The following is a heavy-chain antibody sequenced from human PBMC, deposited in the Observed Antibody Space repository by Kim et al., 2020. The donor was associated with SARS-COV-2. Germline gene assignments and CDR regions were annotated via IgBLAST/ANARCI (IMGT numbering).Heavy chain of an antibody. CDR1: GFTFSNYW. CDR3: ARDXXXYYRGTYFFGAFXX. Sequence: GGSLRLSCAAFGFTFSNYWMTWVRQAPGKGLEWVANIKQDGSEKEYVDSVKGRFTIFRDNAKNSLYLQMXXXRAEDTAVYYCARDXXXYYRGTYFFGAFXXWGQGTXVTVSS. CDR2: IKQDGSEK. D-gene: IGHD3-10*01. V-gene: IGHV3-7*01. J-gene: IGHJ3*01.